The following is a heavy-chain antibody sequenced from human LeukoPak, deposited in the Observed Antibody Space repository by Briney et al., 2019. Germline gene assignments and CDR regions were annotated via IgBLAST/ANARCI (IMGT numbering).Heavy chain of an antibody. V-gene: IGHV1-69*04. CDR1: GGTFSSYA. CDR3: ALTYYYDSSGYSPFDY. CDR2: IIPILGIA. Sequence: SVKVSCKASGGTFSSYAISWVRQAPGQGLEWMGRIIPILGIANYAQKFQGRVTITADKSTSTAYMELNSLRSEDAAAYYCALTYYYDSSGYSPFDYWGQGTLVTVSS. D-gene: IGHD3-22*01. J-gene: IGHJ4*02.